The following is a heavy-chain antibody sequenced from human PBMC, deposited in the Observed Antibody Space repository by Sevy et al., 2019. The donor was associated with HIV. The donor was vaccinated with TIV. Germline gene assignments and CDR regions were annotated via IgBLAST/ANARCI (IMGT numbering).Heavy chain of an antibody. CDR1: GFTFSSYW. V-gene: IGHV3-7*01. CDR2: IKQDMSEK. Sequence: GGSLRLSCAASGFTFSSYWMTWVRQAPGKGPEWVVNIKQDMSEKYYADSVKGRFTISRDNARNSLYLQMESLRAEDTAVYYCARAQQVTMLVVIGGLYFDFWGQGTLVTVSS. CDR3: ARAQQVTMLVVIGGLYFDF. J-gene: IGHJ4*02. D-gene: IGHD3-22*01.